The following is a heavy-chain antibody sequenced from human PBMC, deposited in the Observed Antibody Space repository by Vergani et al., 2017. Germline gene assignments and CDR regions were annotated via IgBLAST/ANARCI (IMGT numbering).Heavy chain of an antibody. Sequence: QVQLVQSGSEVRKPGASVKVSCQVSGYSLTELTIHWVRQAPGKGLEWMGGFDPEHGEVTFAHHIQGRVTMTEDRSTDTAYMELSSLRPEDTALYYCEIVTDDDDSSGYYLDYWGQGTLVTVSS. CDR1: GYSLTELT. V-gene: IGHV1-24*01. CDR2: FDPEHGEV. D-gene: IGHD3-22*01. J-gene: IGHJ4*02. CDR3: EIVTDDDDSSGYYLDY.